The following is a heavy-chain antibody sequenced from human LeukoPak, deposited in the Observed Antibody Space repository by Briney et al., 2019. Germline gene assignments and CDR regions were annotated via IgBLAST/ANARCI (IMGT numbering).Heavy chain of an antibody. CDR3: ARHEFGRRFLEWLSNGDY. V-gene: IGHV4-38-2*01. J-gene: IGHJ4*02. CDR2: IYHSGST. CDR1: GYSISSGYY. D-gene: IGHD3-3*01. Sequence: SETLSLTCAVSGYSISSGYYWGWIRQPPGKGLEWIGSIYHSGSTYYNPSLKSRVTISVDTSKNQFSLKLSSVTAVDTAVYYCARHEFGRRFLEWLSNGDYWGQGTLVTVSS.